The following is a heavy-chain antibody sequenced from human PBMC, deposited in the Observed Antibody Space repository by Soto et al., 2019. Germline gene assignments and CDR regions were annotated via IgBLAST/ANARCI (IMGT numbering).Heavy chain of an antibody. V-gene: IGHV1-2*04. D-gene: IGHD2-2*01. Sequence: ASVKVSCKASGYTFTSYAMHWVRQAPGQGLEWMGWINPNSGSTNYAQNFQGWVTMTRDTSISTAYMELSRLRSDDTAVYYCARTHCSSTRCYVGSWDYWGQGTLVTVSS. CDR3: ARTHCSSTRCYVGSWDY. CDR2: INPNSGST. CDR1: GYTFTSYA. J-gene: IGHJ4*02.